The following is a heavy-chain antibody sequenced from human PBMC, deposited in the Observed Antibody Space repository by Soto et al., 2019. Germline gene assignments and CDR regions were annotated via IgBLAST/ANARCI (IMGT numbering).Heavy chain of an antibody. D-gene: IGHD2-21*02. V-gene: IGHV3-23*01. CDR2: IGGSGDSP. J-gene: IGHJ4*01. Sequence: PGKGLEWVSAIGGSGDSPYYADSVKGRFTISRDNSKNTLYLQMNSLTSDDTAIYYCARDKDRVSARSVPHFDYWGQGPLVTV. CDR3: ARDKDRVSARSVPHFDY.